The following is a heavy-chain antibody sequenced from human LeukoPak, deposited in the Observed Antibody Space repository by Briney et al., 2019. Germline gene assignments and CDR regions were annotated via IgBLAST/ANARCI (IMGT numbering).Heavy chain of an antibody. CDR1: GFTFSDYY. CDR2: ISSSGATI. CDR3: ARGLAEMAALNYYMDV. V-gene: IGHV3-11*01. Sequence: GGSLRLSCAASGFTFSDYYMSWIRQAPGKGLEWVSYISSSGATIYYTDSVEGRFTISKDNAENSLYLQMNSLRADDTAVYFCARGLAEMAALNYYMDVWGKGTTVTVSS. J-gene: IGHJ6*03. D-gene: IGHD5-24*01.